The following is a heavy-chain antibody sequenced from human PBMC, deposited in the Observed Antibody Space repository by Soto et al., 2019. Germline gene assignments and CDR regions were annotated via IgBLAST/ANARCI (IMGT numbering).Heavy chain of an antibody. V-gene: IGHV4-34*01. D-gene: IGHD6-13*01. CDR2: IDDSGRT. Sequence: PSETLSLTCAFYVGSLIGNYWSWIRQSPGKGLEWIAEIDDSGRTNYNPSLKSRLTISVDTSKNQFSLKLSSVTAADTAVYYCARVIIAAAGENYYYYYGMDVWGQGTTVTVSS. J-gene: IGHJ6*02. CDR3: ARVIIAAAGENYYYYYGMDV. CDR1: VGSLIGNY.